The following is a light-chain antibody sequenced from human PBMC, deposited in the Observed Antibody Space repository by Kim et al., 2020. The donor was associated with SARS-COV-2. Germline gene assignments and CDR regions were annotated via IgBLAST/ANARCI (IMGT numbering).Light chain of an antibody. CDR3: QAWDSSSDHLV. J-gene: IGLJ1*01. CDR1: NIGSKS. V-gene: IGLV3-21*04. Sequence: SYELTQPPSVSVAPGKTARITCGGNNIGSKSVHWYQQKPGQAPVLVIYYDSDRPSGIPERFSGSNSGNTATLTISRVEAGDEADYYCQAWDSSSDHLVFGTGTKVTVL. CDR2: YDS.